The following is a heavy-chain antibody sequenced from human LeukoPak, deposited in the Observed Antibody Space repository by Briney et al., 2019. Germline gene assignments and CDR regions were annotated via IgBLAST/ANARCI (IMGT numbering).Heavy chain of an antibody. CDR3: ARETYYYDSSGPGEAFDI. V-gene: IGHV3-53*01. CDR1: GFTFSASA. Sequence: QPGGSLRLSCAASGFTFSASALHWVRQASGKGLEWVSVIYSGGSTYYADSVKGRFTISRDNSKNTLYLQMNSLRAEDTAVYYCARETYYYDSSGPGEAFDIWGQGTMVTVSS. J-gene: IGHJ3*02. D-gene: IGHD3-22*01. CDR2: IYSGGST.